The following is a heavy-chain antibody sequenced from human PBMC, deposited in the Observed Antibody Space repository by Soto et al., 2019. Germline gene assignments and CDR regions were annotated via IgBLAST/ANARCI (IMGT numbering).Heavy chain of an antibody. CDR2: IYYSGST. Sequence: SETLSLTCTVAGGPISSYYWSWIRQPPGKGLEWIGYIYYSGSTNYNPSLKSRVTISVDTSKNQFSLKLSSVTAADTAVYYCAGLYDSSGYYHDYWGQGTLVTVSS. V-gene: IGHV4-59*01. J-gene: IGHJ4*02. D-gene: IGHD3-22*01. CDR1: GGPISSYY. CDR3: AGLYDSSGYYHDY.